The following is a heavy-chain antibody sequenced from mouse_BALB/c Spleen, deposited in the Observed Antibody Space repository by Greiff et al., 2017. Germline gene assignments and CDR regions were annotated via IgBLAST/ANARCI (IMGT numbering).Heavy chain of an antibody. V-gene: IGHV5-9*03. CDR2: ISSGGGNT. CDR3: ARYDGYPFAY. CDR1: GFTFSSYT. D-gene: IGHD2-3*01. J-gene: IGHJ3*01. Sequence: EVQGVESGGGLVKPGGSLKLSCAASGFTFSSYTMSWVRQTPEKRLEWVATISSGGGNTYYPDSVKGRFTISRDNAKNNLYLQMSSLRSEDTALYYCARYDGYPFAYWGQGTLVTVSA.